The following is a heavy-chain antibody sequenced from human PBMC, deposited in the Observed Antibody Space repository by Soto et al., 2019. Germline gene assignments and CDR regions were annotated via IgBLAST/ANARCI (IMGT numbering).Heavy chain of an antibody. Sequence: GASVKVSCKASGGTFSSYTISWVRQAPGQGLEWMGRIIPILGIANYAQKFQGRVTITADKSTSTAYMELSSLRSEDTAVYYCAREEVLLWFGEAYGMDVWGQGTTVTVSS. D-gene: IGHD3-10*01. V-gene: IGHV1-69*04. CDR3: AREEVLLWFGEAYGMDV. J-gene: IGHJ6*02. CDR1: GGTFSSYT. CDR2: IIPILGIA.